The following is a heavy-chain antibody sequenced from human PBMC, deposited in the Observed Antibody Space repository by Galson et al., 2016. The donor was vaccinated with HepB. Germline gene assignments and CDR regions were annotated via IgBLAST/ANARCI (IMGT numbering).Heavy chain of an antibody. V-gene: IGHV1-18*01. J-gene: IGHJ4*02. Sequence: SVKVSCKASGYTFTNYGISWVRQAPGQGLEWMGWISAYNGDTSYAQKLQGRVTMTTDTSTSTAYMELRSLRYVDTAVYYCARGYYASGISDFDYWGQGTLVTVSS. CDR1: GYTFTNYG. D-gene: IGHD3-10*01. CDR3: ARGYYASGISDFDY. CDR2: ISAYNGDT.